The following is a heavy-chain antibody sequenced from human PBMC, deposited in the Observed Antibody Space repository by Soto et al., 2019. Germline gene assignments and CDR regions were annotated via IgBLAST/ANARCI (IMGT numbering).Heavy chain of an antibody. CDR1: GFTVSSHY. CDR3: ARDWGGDTVSYWYFDL. CDR2: IYSDTTT. J-gene: IGHJ2*01. D-gene: IGHD5-18*01. Sequence: VHLVESGGGLIQPGGSLRLSCAASGFTVSSHYMNWVRQAPGKGLEWVSVIYSDTTTYYADSVKGRFTISRDNSKNTVYLQMNSLRVEDTAVYYCARDWGGDTVSYWYFDLWGRGTLVTVSS. V-gene: IGHV3-53*01.